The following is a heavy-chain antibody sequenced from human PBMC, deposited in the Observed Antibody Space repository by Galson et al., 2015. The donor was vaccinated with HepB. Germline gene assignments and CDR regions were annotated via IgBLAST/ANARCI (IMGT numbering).Heavy chain of an antibody. CDR3: ARDGGFGVVTYYGMDV. Sequence: SLRLSCAASGFTFGTYAMHWVRQAPGKGLEWVAIISYDGTYKYYADSVNGRFTISRDNSKNTLYLQMNSLRADDTAVYYCARDGGFGVVTYYGMDVWGQGTTVTVSS. J-gene: IGHJ6*02. CDR1: GFTFGTYA. D-gene: IGHD3-3*01. V-gene: IGHV3-30-3*01. CDR2: ISYDGTYK.